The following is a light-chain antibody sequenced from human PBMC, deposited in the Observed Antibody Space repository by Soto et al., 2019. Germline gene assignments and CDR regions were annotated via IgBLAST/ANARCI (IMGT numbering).Light chain of an antibody. J-gene: IGLJ1*01. CDR2: EVS. Sequence: QSALTQPASVSGSPGQSIIISCTGTSSDVGGYNYVSWYQQHPGKAPQLMIYEVSNRPSGVSNRFSASKSGNTASLNISGLQAEDEADYYCSSYTIRSTYVFGTGTKV. CDR1: SSDVGGYNY. V-gene: IGLV2-14*01. CDR3: SSYTIRSTYV.